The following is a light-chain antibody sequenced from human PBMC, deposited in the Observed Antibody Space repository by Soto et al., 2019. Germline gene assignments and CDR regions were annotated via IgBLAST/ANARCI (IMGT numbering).Light chain of an antibody. Sequence: QSALTQPASVSGSPGQSITISCTGTSSDVGAFNYVSWYQQHPGKAPKVMIYEVSNRPSGVSNRFSGSKSGNTASLTISGLQAEDEADYYCASYTSTATRVFGGGTTVTVL. J-gene: IGLJ3*02. CDR2: EVS. V-gene: IGLV2-14*01. CDR1: SSDVGAFNY. CDR3: ASYTSTATRV.